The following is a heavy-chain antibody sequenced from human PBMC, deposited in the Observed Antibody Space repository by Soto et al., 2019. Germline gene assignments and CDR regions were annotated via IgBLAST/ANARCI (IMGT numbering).Heavy chain of an antibody. V-gene: IGHV3-74*01. CDR1: GFAFSSXC. D-gene: IGHD5-18*01. J-gene: IGHJ4*02. CDR2: LNSDGSST. Sequence: GGSLRLSCAACGFAFSSXCMHCVXXAPGKGLVWVSRLNSDGSSTSYADSVKGRFTISRDNAKNTLYLKMNSLRAEDTAVYYCARVGYSYGYLDYWGQGTLVTVSS. CDR3: ARVGYSYGYLDY.